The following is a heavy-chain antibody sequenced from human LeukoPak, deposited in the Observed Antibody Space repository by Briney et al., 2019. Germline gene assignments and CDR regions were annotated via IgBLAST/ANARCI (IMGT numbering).Heavy chain of an antibody. J-gene: IGHJ4*02. CDR2: IYYSGST. CDR3: AKVSDRDSSGYYWGFEY. D-gene: IGHD3-22*01. V-gene: IGHV4-59*08. Sequence: SETLSLTCTVSGGSISSYYWSWIRQPPGKGLEWIGYIYYSGSTNYNPSLKSRVTISVDTSRNQFSLKLTSVTAADTAVYYCAKVSDRDSSGYYWGFEYWGQGTLVTVSS. CDR1: GGSISSYY.